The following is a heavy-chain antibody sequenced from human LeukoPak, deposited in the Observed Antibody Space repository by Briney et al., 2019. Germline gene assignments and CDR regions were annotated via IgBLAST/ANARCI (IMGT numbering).Heavy chain of an antibody. V-gene: IGHV3-74*01. CDR3: ARVGRIAARSYYFDY. Sequence: GRSLRLSCAASGFTFSSYWMHWVRQAPGKGLVWVSRINSDGSSTSYADSVKGRFTVSRDNAKNTLYLQMNSLRAEDTAVYYCARVGRIAARSYYFDYWGQGTLVTVSS. CDR2: INSDGSST. D-gene: IGHD6-6*01. CDR1: GFTFSSYW. J-gene: IGHJ4*02.